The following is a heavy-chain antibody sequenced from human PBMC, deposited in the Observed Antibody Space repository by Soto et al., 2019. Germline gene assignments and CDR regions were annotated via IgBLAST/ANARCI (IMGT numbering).Heavy chain of an antibody. D-gene: IGHD3-16*02. CDR3: ARGHTSLAELSHNY. V-gene: IGHV4-30-2*01. Sequence: QLQLQESGSGQVEPAQTLSLTCVVSGGSVTSGGHSWSWIRQAPGKGLEWVGSVYQTKFAYYNPSLRSRVAISLDRSNNQVSLRMTSVPAADTAMYSCARGHTSLAELSHNYWGQGKLVTVSS. CDR2: VYQTKFA. CDR1: GGSVTSGGHS. J-gene: IGHJ4*02.